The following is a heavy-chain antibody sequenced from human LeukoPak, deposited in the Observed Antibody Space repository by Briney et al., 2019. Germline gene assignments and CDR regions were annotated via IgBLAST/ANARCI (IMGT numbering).Heavy chain of an antibody. CDR1: GHTFTNNW. J-gene: IGHJ4*02. CDR2: VYPGDSNI. V-gene: IGHV5-51*01. CDR3: ARNLLTLAALSPFDY. Sequence: GESLKISCKGSGHTFTNNWIAWVRQMPGKGLEWMGSVYPGDSNIRYNPAFQGQVTISADRSINTAYLQWSSLKAPDTAMYYCARNLLTLAALSPFDYWGQGSLVTVSS. D-gene: IGHD2-15*01.